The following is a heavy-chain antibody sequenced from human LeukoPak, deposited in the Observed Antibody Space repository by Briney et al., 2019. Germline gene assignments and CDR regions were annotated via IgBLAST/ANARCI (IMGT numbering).Heavy chain of an antibody. CDR1: GFTFRTYG. Sequence: GGSLRLSCEASGFTFRTYGMTWVRQAPGKGLVWVSRINTDGSFTRYADSVQGRFTISRDTAKNTLFLQMNSLRAEDTAVYYCAREAKVGGALQYWGQGILVTVSS. J-gene: IGHJ4*02. D-gene: IGHD1-26*01. V-gene: IGHV3-74*01. CDR3: AREAKVGGALQY. CDR2: INTDGSFT.